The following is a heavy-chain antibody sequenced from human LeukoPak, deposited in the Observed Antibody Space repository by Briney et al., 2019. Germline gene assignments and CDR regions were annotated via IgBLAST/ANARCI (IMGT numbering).Heavy chain of an antibody. CDR2: IRSKANSYAT. Sequence: GGSLRLSCAASGFTFSGSAMHWVRQASGKGLEGVGRIRSKANSYATAYAASVKGRFTISRDDSKDTAYLQMNSLKTEDTAVYYCTRHADTAMVSLVWGKGTTVTVSS. D-gene: IGHD5-18*01. CDR1: GFTFSGSA. V-gene: IGHV3-73*01. CDR3: TRHADTAMVSLV. J-gene: IGHJ6*04.